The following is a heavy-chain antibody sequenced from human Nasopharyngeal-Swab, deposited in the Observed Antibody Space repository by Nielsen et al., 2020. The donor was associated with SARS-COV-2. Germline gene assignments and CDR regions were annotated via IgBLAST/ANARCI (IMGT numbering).Heavy chain of an antibody. D-gene: IGHD5-24*01. CDR1: GGSFSDYY. Sequence: SETLSLTCAVFGGSFSDYYWTWIRQSPGKGLEWIADINHRGNTNYKPSLKSRVTISIDTLKTQFFLKLTSVTAADTAVYYCARVLNGFYYDIDVWGQGTTVAVS. CDR3: ARVLNGFYYDIDV. V-gene: IGHV4-34*01. CDR2: INHRGNT. J-gene: IGHJ6*02.